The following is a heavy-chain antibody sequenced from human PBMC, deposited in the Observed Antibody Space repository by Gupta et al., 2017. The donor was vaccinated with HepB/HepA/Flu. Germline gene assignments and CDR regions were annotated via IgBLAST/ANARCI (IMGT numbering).Heavy chain of an antibody. Sequence: EVQLVASGGGLVQPGGSLRLSCAASGFTFSSYGMHWVRQAPGKGLVWVSRLNSDGSTKSYADSVKGRFTISRDNAKNTLYLQMNSLRAEDTAVCDGARELHEVAVFVDVWGKGTTVTVSS. CDR3: ARELHEVAVFVDV. V-gene: IGHV3-74*01. D-gene: IGHD6-19*01. J-gene: IGHJ6*04. CDR2: LNSDGSTK. CDR1: GFTFSSYG.